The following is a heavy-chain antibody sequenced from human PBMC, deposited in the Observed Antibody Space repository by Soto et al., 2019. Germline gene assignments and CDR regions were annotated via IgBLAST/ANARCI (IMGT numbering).Heavy chain of an antibody. J-gene: IGHJ5*01. Sequence: ASVKVSCKASGYTFTNYGISWVRQAPGQGLEWMGWINTYNGNTNHAQKLQGRVTMTTDTSTSTAYMELRSLRSDDTAVYYCPRAVGSGRYCNQCNWCYSWGRRSLVTVSS. CDR1: GYTFTNYG. D-gene: IGHD3-10*01. V-gene: IGHV1-18*01. CDR2: INTYNGNT. CDR3: PRAVGSGRYCNQCNWCYS.